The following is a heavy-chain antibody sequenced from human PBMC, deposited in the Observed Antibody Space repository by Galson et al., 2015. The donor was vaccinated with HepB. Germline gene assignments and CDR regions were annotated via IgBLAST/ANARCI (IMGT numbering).Heavy chain of an antibody. Sequence: YWGWIRQPPGKGLEWIGSIYYSGSTYYNPSLKSRVTISVDTSKNQFSLKLSSVTAADTAVYYCARVYYGVPFDYWGQGTLVTVSS. J-gene: IGHJ4*02. CDR1: Y. CDR3: ARVYYGVPFDY. V-gene: IGHV4-39*07. D-gene: IGHD4-17*01. CDR2: IYYSGST.